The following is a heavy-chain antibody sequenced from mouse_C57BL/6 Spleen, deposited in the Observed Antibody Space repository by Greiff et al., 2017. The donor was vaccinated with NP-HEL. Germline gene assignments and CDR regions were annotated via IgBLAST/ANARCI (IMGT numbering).Heavy chain of an antibody. V-gene: IGHV1-4*01. CDR2: INPSSGYT. CDR3: ARLDYLDY. Sequence: VQLQQSGAELARPGASVKMSRKASGYTFTSYTMHWVKQRPGQGLEWIGYINPSSGYTKYNQKFKDKATLTADKSSSTAYMQLSSLTSEDSAVYYCARLDYLDYWGQGTTLTVSS. J-gene: IGHJ2*01. CDR1: GYTFTSYT.